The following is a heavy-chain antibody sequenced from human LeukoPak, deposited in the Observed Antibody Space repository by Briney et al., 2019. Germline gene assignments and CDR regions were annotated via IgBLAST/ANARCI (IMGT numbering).Heavy chain of an antibody. CDR1: GGTFSSYA. J-gene: IGHJ5*02. Sequence: SVKVSCKASGGTFSSYAISWVRQAPGQGLEWMGGIIPIFGTANYAQKFQGRVTITTDESTSTAYMELSSLRSEDTAVYYCARGGYYDSSGYSRFYWFDPWGQGTLVTVSS. D-gene: IGHD3-22*01. CDR2: IIPIFGTA. CDR3: ARGGYYDSSGYSRFYWFDP. V-gene: IGHV1-69*05.